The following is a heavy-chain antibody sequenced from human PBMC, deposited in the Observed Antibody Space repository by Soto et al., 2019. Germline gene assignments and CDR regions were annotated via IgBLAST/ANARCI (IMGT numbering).Heavy chain of an antibody. CDR2: INAGNGNT. D-gene: IGHD6-13*01. CDR1: GYTFTSYA. J-gene: IGHJ3*02. Sequence: QVQLVQSGAEVKKPGASVKVSCKASGYTFTSYAMHWVRQAPGQRLEWMGWINAGNGNTKYSQKFQGRVTITRDTSASTAYMELSSLRSEDTAVYYCAGSSSWHHHDAFDIWGQGTMVTVSS. V-gene: IGHV1-3*01. CDR3: AGSSSWHHHDAFDI.